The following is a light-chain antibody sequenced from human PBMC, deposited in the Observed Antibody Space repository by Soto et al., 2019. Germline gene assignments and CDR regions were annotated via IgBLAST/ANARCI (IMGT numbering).Light chain of an antibody. V-gene: IGLV1-44*01. CDR1: SSNIGSNT. CDR2: SNN. CDR3: AACDDSLNEGV. J-gene: IGLJ2*01. Sequence: QSVLTQPPSASGTPGQRVTISCSGSSSNIGSNTVNWYQQLPGTAPKLLIYSNNQRPSGVPDRFSVSKYGTSASLAISGLESEDEADYYCAACDDSLNEGVFGGGTQLTV.